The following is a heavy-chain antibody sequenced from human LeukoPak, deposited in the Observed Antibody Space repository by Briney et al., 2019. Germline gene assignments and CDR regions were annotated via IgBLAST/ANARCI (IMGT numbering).Heavy chain of an antibody. Sequence: PSETLSLTCTVSGYSIRSGYYWGWIRQPPGKGLEWIGEINHSGSTNCNPSLKSRVTVSVDTSKNQFSLKLTSVTAADTAVYYCARAREREAIDYWGQGTRVTVSS. J-gene: IGHJ4*02. CDR3: ARAREREAIDY. CDR1: GYSIRSGYY. V-gene: IGHV4-38-2*02. D-gene: IGHD5-12*01. CDR2: INHSGST.